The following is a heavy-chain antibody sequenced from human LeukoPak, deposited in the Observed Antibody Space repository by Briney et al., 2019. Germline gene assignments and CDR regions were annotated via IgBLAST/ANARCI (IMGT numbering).Heavy chain of an antibody. CDR3: AKDHYVLRTFGWPRD. Sequence: GGSLRLSCVASGFGFSSYAMHWVRQTPGKGLEWLALISYDGSNQHYAPSVKGRFTISRDNAKNTVDLQMNSLRPEDTAVYYCAKDHYVLRTFGWPRDWGQGTLVMVSS. CDR2: ISYDGSNQ. J-gene: IGHJ4*02. CDR1: GFGFSSYA. V-gene: IGHV3-30*18. D-gene: IGHD3-9*01.